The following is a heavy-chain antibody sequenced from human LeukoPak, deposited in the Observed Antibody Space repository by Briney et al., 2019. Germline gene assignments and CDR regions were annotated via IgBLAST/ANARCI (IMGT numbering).Heavy chain of an antibody. CDR2: INAGNGNT. CDR1: GYTFTSYA. D-gene: IGHD3-9*01. J-gene: IGHJ4*02. Sequence: ASVKVSCKASGYTFTSYAMHWVRQAPGQRLEWMGWINAGNGNTKYSQKFQGRVTITRDTSASTAYMELSSLRSEDTAVYYCARAHGDILTGYYFNYRGQGTLVTVSS. V-gene: IGHV1-3*01. CDR3: ARAHGDILTGYYFNY.